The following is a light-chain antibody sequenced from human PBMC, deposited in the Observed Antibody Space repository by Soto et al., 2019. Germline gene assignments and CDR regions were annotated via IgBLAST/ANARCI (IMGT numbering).Light chain of an antibody. CDR1: QSVGSN. V-gene: IGKV3-11*01. CDR3: QQRSNWPRIT. Sequence: EIVLTQSPATLSLSPGERATLSCRASQSVGSNLAWYQQKPGQAPRLLIYDASNRATGIPARFSGSGSGTDFTLTISSLEPEDFAVYYCQQRSNWPRITFGGGTKVEIK. J-gene: IGKJ4*01. CDR2: DAS.